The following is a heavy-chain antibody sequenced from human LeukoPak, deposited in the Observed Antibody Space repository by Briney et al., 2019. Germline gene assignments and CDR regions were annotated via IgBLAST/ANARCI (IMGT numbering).Heavy chain of an antibody. Sequence: PSETLSLTCIVSGGSISSGSYYWGWIRQPPGEGLEWIGSIYYRGTTYYNPSLKSRVTISVDTSKNQFSLKLSSVTAADTAVYYCASLHGYGSGRPWGQGTLVTVSS. J-gene: IGHJ5*02. CDR1: GGSISSGSYY. D-gene: IGHD3-10*01. V-gene: IGHV4-39*01. CDR2: IYYRGTT. CDR3: ASLHGYGSGRP.